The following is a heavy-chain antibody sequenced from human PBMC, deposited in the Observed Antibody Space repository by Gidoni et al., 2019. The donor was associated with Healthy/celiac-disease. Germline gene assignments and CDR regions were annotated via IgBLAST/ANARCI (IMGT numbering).Heavy chain of an antibody. Sequence: QVQLVESGGGVVQPGRSLRLSCAPSGFTFSSYAMHWVRQAPGKGLEWVAVISYDGSNKYYADSVKGRFTISRDNSKNTLYLQMNSLRAEDTAVYYCARDPRYFAGTSDAFDIWGQGTMVTVSS. V-gene: IGHV3-30-3*01. J-gene: IGHJ3*02. CDR3: ARDPRYFAGTSDAFDI. CDR1: GFTFSSYA. D-gene: IGHD5-18*01. CDR2: ISYDGSNK.